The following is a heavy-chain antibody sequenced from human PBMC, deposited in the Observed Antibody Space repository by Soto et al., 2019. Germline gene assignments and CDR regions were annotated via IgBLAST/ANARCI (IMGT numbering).Heavy chain of an antibody. CDR1: GGSISSGDYY. J-gene: IGHJ6*02. Sequence: SETLSLTCTVSGGSISSGDYYWSWIRQPPGKGLEWIGEINHSGSTNYNPSLKSRVTISVDTSKNQFPLKLSSVTAADTAVYYCARASGLTGYYGVRTPYYYYYGMEVWGQGTTVTVSS. CDR3: ARASGLTGYYGVRTPYYYYYGMEV. V-gene: IGHV4-39*06. CDR2: INHSGST. D-gene: IGHD3-9*01.